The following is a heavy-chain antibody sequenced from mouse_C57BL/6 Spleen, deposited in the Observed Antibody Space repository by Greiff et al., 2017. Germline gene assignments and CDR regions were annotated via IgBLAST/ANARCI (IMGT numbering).Heavy chain of an antibody. Sequence: QVQLKESGPGILQSSQTLSLTCSFSGFSLSTSGMGVSWIRQPSGKGLEWLAHIYWDDDKRYNPSLKSRLTISKDTSRNQVFLKITSVDTADTATYYCARRDDYDEGDYAMDYWGQGTSVTVSS. CDR1: GFSLSTSGMG. J-gene: IGHJ4*01. V-gene: IGHV8-12*01. CDR2: IYWDDDK. D-gene: IGHD2-4*01. CDR3: ARRDDYDEGDYAMDY.